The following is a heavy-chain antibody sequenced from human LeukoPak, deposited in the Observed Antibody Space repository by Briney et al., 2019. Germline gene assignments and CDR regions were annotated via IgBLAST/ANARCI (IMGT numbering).Heavy chain of an antibody. CDR1: GFTFSSYA. CDR3: AKARASATGTSFEY. CDR2: IWYDGSNK. J-gene: IGHJ4*02. D-gene: IGHD6-13*01. Sequence: GGSLRLSCAASGFTFSSYAMHWVRQAPGKGLEWVAFIWYDGSNKYYADSVKGRFTISRDNSKNTLYLQMNSLRAEDTAVYYCAKARASATGTSFEYWGQGTLVTVSS. V-gene: IGHV3-30*02.